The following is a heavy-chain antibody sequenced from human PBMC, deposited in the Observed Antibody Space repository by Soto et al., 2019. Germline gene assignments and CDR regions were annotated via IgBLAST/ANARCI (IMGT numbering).Heavy chain of an antibody. CDR2: ISSSSSTI. CDR1: GFTFSSYW. D-gene: IGHD3-9*01. Sequence: PGGSLRLSCAASGFTFSSYWMHWVRQAPGKGLVWVSRISSSSSTIYYADSVKGRFTISRDNAKNSLYLQMNSLRAEDTAVYYCAREYDILNWFDPWGQGTLVTVSS. CDR3: AREYDILNWFDP. J-gene: IGHJ5*02. V-gene: IGHV3-48*01.